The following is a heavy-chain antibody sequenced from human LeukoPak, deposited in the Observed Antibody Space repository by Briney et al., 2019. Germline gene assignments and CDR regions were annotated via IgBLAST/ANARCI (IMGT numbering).Heavy chain of an antibody. Sequence: GGSLRLSCAASGFTFGSYAMSWVRQAPGKGLEWVSAISGSGGSTYYADSVKGRFTISRDNSKNTLYLQMNSLRAEDTAVYYCAKENNSGRDFWSGLIDYWGQGTLVTVSS. V-gene: IGHV3-23*01. J-gene: IGHJ4*02. CDR1: GFTFGSYA. D-gene: IGHD3-3*01. CDR3: AKENNSGRDFWSGLIDY. CDR2: ISGSGGST.